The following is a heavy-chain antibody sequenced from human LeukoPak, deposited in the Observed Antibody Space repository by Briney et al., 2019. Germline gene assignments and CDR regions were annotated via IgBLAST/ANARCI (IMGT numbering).Heavy chain of an antibody. Sequence: GGSLRLSCTASGFTFGDYAMSWFRQAPGKGLEWVGFIRSKAYGGTTEYAASVKGRFTISRDDSKSIAYLQMNSLKTEDTAVYYCTRGSAKGDWSGYSTSQNFDYWGQGTLVTVSS. CDR3: TRGSAKGDWSGYSTSQNFDY. CDR2: IRSKAYGGTT. V-gene: IGHV3-49*03. D-gene: IGHD3-3*01. CDR1: GFTFGDYA. J-gene: IGHJ4*02.